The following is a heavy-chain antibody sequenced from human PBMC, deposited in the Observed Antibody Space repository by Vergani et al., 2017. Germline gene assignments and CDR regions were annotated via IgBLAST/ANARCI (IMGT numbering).Heavy chain of an antibody. CDR2: IYYSGST. CDR1: GGSISSGGYY. Sequence: QVQLQESGPGLVKPSQTLSLTCPVSGGSISSGGYYWSWIRQHPGKGLEWIGYIYYSGSTYYNPSLKSRVTISVDTSKNQFSLKLSSVTAADTAVYYCARGLIVVVPAALFFDYWGQGTLVTVSS. V-gene: IGHV4-31*03. D-gene: IGHD2-2*01. CDR3: ARGLIVVVPAALFFDY. J-gene: IGHJ4*02.